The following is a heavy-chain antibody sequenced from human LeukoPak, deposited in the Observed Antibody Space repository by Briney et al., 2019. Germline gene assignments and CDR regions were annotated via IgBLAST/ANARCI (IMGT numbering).Heavy chain of an antibody. CDR2: ISYDGGNK. CDR3: AKGTHYYDSSGYWGAFDV. V-gene: IGHV3-30*18. D-gene: IGHD3-22*01. J-gene: IGHJ3*01. CDR1: GFTFSSNH. Sequence: GGSLRLSCAASGFTFSSNHIHWVRQAPGKGLEWVVVISYDGGNKYYADSVKGRFAISRDNSKNTLYLQMNSLRAEDTAVYYCAKGTHYYDSSGYWGAFDVWGQGTMVTVSS.